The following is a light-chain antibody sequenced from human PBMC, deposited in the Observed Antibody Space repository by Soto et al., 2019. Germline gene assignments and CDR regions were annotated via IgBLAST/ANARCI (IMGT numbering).Light chain of an antibody. CDR3: QQRDNRT. Sequence: EIVLTQSPATLSLSPGERATLSCRASQSFSNYLAWYQQKPGQAPRLLIYDASNRATGIPARFSGSGSGTDFTLTISSLEPEDFAVYYCQQRDNRTCGQGTKVEMK. CDR1: QSFSNY. CDR2: DAS. V-gene: IGKV3-11*01. J-gene: IGKJ1*01.